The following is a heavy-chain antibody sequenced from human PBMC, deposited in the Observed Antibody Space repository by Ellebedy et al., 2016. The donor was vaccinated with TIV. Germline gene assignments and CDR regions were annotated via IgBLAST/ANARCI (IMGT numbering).Heavy chain of an antibody. J-gene: IGHJ4*02. D-gene: IGHD6-13*01. CDR3: AKGGCYSSWYVCYYFDY. V-gene: IGHV3-21*01. CDR2: ISSSSSYI. CDR1: GFTFSSYS. Sequence: PGGSLRLSCAASGFTFSSYSINWVRQAPGKGLEWVSSISSSSSYIYYADSVKGRFTISRDNAMNSLYLQMNSLRAEDTAVYYCAKGGCYSSWYVCYYFDYWGQGTLATVSS.